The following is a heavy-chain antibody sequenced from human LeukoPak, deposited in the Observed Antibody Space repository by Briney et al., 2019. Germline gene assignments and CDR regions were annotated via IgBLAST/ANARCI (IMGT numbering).Heavy chain of an antibody. CDR2: IHSSGST. D-gene: IGHD1-26*01. CDR3: ARHGLKLVGASTIYFDN. J-gene: IGHJ4*02. Sequence: SETLSLTCSVSGGSISNNYWSWIRQTPEKGLEWIGYIHSSGSTDYNPSFKSRVVVSVDTSKNQFSLKLYSVTAADTAVYYCARHGLKLVGASTIYFDNWGQGTLVTVSS. CDR1: GGSISNNY. V-gene: IGHV4-59*08.